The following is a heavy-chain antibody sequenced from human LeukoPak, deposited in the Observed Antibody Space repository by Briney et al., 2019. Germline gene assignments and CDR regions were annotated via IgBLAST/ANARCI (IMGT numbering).Heavy chain of an antibody. Sequence: GASVKVSCKASGYTFTGYYMHWVRQAPGQGLEWMGWISPNSGGTNYAQKFQGRVTMTRDTSISTAYMELSRLRSDDTAVYYCARSPRNRWFGESNYDAFDIWGQGTMVTVSS. CDR1: GYTFTGYY. J-gene: IGHJ3*02. CDR2: ISPNSGGT. D-gene: IGHD3-10*01. CDR3: ARSPRNRWFGESNYDAFDI. V-gene: IGHV1-2*02.